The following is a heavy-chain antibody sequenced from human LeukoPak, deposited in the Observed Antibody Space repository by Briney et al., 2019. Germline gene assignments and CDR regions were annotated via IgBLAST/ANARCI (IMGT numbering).Heavy chain of an antibody. CDR3: ARDSVVVVAATWRDAFDI. D-gene: IGHD2-15*01. J-gene: IGHJ3*02. Sequence: SETLSLTCTVSGGSISSGSYYWSWIRQPAGKGLEWIGRIYTSGSTNYNPSLKSRVTISVDTSKNQFSLKLSSVTAADTAVYYCARDSVVVVAATWRDAFDIWGQGTIVTVSS. V-gene: IGHV4-61*02. CDR1: GGSISSGSYY. CDR2: IYTSGST.